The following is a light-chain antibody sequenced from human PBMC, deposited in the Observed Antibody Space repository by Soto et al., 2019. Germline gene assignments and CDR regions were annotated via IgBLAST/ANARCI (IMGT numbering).Light chain of an antibody. Sequence: DVVMTQSPLSLPVTLGQRASISCRSSQSLVYSDGNAYLSWFHQRPGQSQRRLLYRVSNRDSGVQDRFSGSGSGTDFTLQISSVEAEDVGFYYCMQGTHWPPTFGRGTKVEIK. CDR3: MQGTHWPPT. CDR2: RVS. J-gene: IGKJ1*01. V-gene: IGKV2-30*01. CDR1: QSLVYSDGNAY.